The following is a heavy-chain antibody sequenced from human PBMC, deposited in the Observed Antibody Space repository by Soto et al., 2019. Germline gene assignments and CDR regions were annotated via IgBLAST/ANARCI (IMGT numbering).Heavy chain of an antibody. CDR1: GGSVSSGSYY. Sequence: PSETLSLTCTVSGGSVSSGSYYWSWIRQPPGKGLEWIGYIYYSGSTNYNPSLKSRVTISVDTSKNQFSLKLSSVTAADTAVYYCASTITIFGVVIILYFQHWGQGTLVTVSS. V-gene: IGHV4-61*01. CDR2: IYYSGST. CDR3: ASTITIFGVVIILYFQH. D-gene: IGHD3-3*01. J-gene: IGHJ1*01.